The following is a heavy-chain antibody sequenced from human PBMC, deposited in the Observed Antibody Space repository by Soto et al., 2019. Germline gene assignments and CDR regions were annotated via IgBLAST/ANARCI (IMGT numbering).Heavy chain of an antibody. CDR2: INHSGST. Sequence: QVQLQQWGAGLLKPSETLSLTCGVYGVSFSGYYWNWIRQPPGKGREWIGEINHSGSTNYNPSLKSRVTMSADPSKNQFSLKLTSVTAADTAVYYCAREPSQNDRSYYGVDVWGQGTTVTVSS. CDR1: GVSFSGYY. J-gene: IGHJ6*02. V-gene: IGHV4-34*01. CDR3: AREPSQNDRSYYGVDV.